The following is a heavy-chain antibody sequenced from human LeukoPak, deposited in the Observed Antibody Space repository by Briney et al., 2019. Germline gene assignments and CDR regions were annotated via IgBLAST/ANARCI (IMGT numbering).Heavy chain of an antibody. J-gene: IGHJ4*02. D-gene: IGHD2-2*01. Sequence: PGGSLRLSCAASGFTFSSYSMNWVRQAPGKGLEWVSYISSSSSTIYYADSVKGRFTISRDNAKNSLYLQMNSLRAEDTAVYYCARLGNGIVVVPAATNYWGQGTLVTVSS. CDR3: ARLGNGIVVVPAATNY. V-gene: IGHV3-48*01. CDR2: ISSSSSTI. CDR1: GFTFSSYS.